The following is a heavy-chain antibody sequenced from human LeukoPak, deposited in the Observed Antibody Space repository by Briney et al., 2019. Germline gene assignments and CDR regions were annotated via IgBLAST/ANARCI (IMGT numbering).Heavy chain of an antibody. CDR3: ARGGAPGFYHWFGELFLQPNWFDP. Sequence: ASVKVSCKASGGTFSSYAISWVRQAPGQGLEWMGRVIPILGIANYAQKFQGRVTITADKSTSTAYMELSSLRSEDTAVYYCARGGAPGFYHWFGELFLQPNWFDPWGQGTLVTVSS. D-gene: IGHD3-10*01. CDR1: GGTFSSYA. CDR2: VIPILGIA. V-gene: IGHV1-69*04. J-gene: IGHJ5*02.